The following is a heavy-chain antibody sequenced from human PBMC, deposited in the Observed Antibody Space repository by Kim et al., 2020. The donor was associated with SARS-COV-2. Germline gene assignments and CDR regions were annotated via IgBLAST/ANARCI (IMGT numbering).Heavy chain of an antibody. Sequence: KGRFTISRENAKNSLYLQMNSLRAGDTAVYYCVRALGYCSGGSCYRYFDLWGRGTLVTVSS. V-gene: IGHV3-13*01. CDR3: VRALGYCSGGSCYRYFDL. D-gene: IGHD2-15*01. J-gene: IGHJ2*01.